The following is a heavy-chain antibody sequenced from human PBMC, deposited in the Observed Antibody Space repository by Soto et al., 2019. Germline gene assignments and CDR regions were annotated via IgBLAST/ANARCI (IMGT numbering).Heavy chain of an antibody. CDR3: ARGLGLDIDH. CDR2: ISYDGSNK. Sequence: QVQLVESGGGVVQPGRSLRLSCAASGFTFSSYAMHWVRQAPGKGLDWVAVISYDGSNKYYADSVKGRFTISRDNSKNTLYLQMNSLISEDTAVYYCARGLGLDIDHWGQGTLVTVSS. CDR1: GFTFSSYA. J-gene: IGHJ4*02. V-gene: IGHV3-30-3*01. D-gene: IGHD3-16*01.